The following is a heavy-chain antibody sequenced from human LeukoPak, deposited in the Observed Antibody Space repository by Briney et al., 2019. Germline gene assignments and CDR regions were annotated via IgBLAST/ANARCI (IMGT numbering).Heavy chain of an antibody. D-gene: IGHD3-9*01. J-gene: IGHJ4*02. CDR2: ISYGGSNK. V-gene: IGHV3-30-3*01. CDR3: ARDLGDILTYFDY. Sequence: PGGSLRLSCAASGFTFSSYAMHWVRQAPGKGLEWVAVISYGGSNKYYADSVKGRFTISRDNSKNTLYLQMNSLRAEDTAVYYCARDLGDILTYFDYWGQGTLVTVSS. CDR1: GFTFSSYA.